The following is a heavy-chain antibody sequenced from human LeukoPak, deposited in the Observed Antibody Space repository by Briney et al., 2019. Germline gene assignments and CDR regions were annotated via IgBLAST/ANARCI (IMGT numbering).Heavy chain of an antibody. J-gene: IGHJ4*02. Sequence: PSETLSLTCAVYGGSFSGYYWSWIRQPPGKGLEWIGEINHSGSTNYSPSLKSRVTISLDTSKNQFSLKLSSVTAADTAMYYCAATRGIRYYFDYWGQGTLFTVSS. CDR3: AATRGIRYYFDY. D-gene: IGHD3-16*01. V-gene: IGHV4-34*01. CDR2: INHSGST. CDR1: GGSFSGYY.